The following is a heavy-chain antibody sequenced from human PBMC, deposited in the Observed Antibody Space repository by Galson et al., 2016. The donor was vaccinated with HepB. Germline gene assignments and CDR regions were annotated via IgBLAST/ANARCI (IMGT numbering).Heavy chain of an antibody. CDR3: AKPACSSTSCYQDWFDP. CDR1: GFTFSSNA. J-gene: IGHJ5*02. D-gene: IGHD2-2*01. V-gene: IGHV3-30*18. Sequence: SLRLSCAASGFTFSSNAMHWVRQAPGKGLEWVAVISYDGSNKYYADSVKGRFTISRDNSKNPLYLQMNSLRAEDTAVYYCAKPACSSTSCYQDWFDPWGQGTLVTVSS. CDR2: ISYDGSNK.